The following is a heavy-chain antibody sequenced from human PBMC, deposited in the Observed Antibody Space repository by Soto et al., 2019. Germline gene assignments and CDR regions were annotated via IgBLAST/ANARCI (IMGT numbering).Heavy chain of an antibody. CDR3: TTSLYLWWELPDY. CDR1: GFTFSNAW. Sequence: VGSLRLSCAASGFTFSNAWMSWVRQAPGKGLEWVGRIKSKTDGGTTDYAAPVKGRFTISRDDSKNTLYLQMNSLKTEDTAVYYCTTSLYLWWELPDYWGQGTLVTVSS. D-gene: IGHD1-26*01. J-gene: IGHJ4*02. CDR2: IKSKTDGGTT. V-gene: IGHV3-15*01.